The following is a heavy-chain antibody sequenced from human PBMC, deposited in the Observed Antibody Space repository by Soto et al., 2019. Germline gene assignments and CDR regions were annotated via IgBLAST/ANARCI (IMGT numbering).Heavy chain of an antibody. CDR1: GGSISSSSYY. V-gene: IGHV4-39*01. J-gene: IGHJ5*02. CDR3: SRHKTGNLLQINCFDP. CDR2: IYYSGST. Sequence: SETLSLTCTVSGGSISSSSYYWGWIREPPGKGLEWIGSIYYSGSTYYNPSLKSRVTISVDTSKNQFSLKLSSVTAADTAVYYCSRHKTGNLLQINCFDPCGQGILVTVSS. D-gene: IGHD1-1*01.